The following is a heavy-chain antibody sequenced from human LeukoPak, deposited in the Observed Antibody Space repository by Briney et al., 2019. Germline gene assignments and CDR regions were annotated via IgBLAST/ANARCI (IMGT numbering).Heavy chain of an antibody. CDR1: GFTLSDSY. V-gene: IGHV3-11*06. Sequence: GGSLRLSCLASGFTLSDSYMSWIRQAPGKGLEYISYISSSSYTNYADSVQGRFTISRDNAKNSLFLEMNGLRVEDTAVYYCVRPDLWSGYSNFVYWGQGTLVTVSS. CDR3: VRPDLWSGYSNFVY. CDR2: ISSSSYT. D-gene: IGHD3-3*01. J-gene: IGHJ4*02.